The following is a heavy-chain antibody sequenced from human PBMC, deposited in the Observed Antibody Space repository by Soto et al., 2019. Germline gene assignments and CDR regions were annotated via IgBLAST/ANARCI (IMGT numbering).Heavy chain of an antibody. V-gene: IGHV1-18*01. CDR3: AGDDILTGYLVDYYYYGMDV. D-gene: IGHD3-9*01. Sequence: QVQLVQSGAEVKKPGASVKVSCKASGYTFTSYGISWVRQAPGQGLEWMGWISAYNGNTNYAQKLQGRVTMTTDTSTSTAYMERRSLRSDDTAVYYCAGDDILTGYLVDYYYYGMDVWGQGTTVTVSS. CDR1: GYTFTSYG. J-gene: IGHJ6*02. CDR2: ISAYNGNT.